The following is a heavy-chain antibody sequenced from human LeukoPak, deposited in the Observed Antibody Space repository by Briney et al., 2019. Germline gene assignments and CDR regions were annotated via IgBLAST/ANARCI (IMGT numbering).Heavy chain of an antibody. CDR3: ARVFGGREIGF. J-gene: IGHJ4*02. D-gene: IGHD3-3*01. CDR1: GYTFTTYD. Sequence: ASVKVPCKASGYTFTTYDINWVRQASGQGLEWMGWMNPKTGSTAYAQKFQGRVTMTRDTSIDTAYLEMSSLTYEDTAMYYCARVFGGREIGFWGQGTQVTVSS. V-gene: IGHV1-8*01. CDR2: MNPKTGST.